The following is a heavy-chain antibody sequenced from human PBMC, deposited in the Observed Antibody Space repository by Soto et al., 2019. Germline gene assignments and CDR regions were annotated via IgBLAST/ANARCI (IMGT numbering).Heavy chain of an antibody. J-gene: IGHJ6*02. D-gene: IGHD3-3*01. CDR1: GGSFSDYA. CDR3: ARDPQKYYDRGVDV. CDR2: IIPMLGTP. Sequence: QVQLVQSGAELKKPGSSVRVSCKASGGSFSDYAFSWVRQAPGQGLEWVGGIIPMLGTPNYAPELQGRVTITADASTSTVYMELSSLRSEDTAVYYCARDPQKYYDRGVDVWGQGTTVIVSS. V-gene: IGHV1-69*01.